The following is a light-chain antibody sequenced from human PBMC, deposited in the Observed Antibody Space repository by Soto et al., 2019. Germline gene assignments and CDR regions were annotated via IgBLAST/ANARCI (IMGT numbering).Light chain of an antibody. CDR2: GAS. V-gene: IGKV3-15*01. CDR3: QQYNNWVT. CDR1: QSVSRN. Sequence: EIVVTQSPATLSVSPGERATLSCRASQSVSRNLAWYQQKPSQAPRLLMYGASTGATGIPARFSGSGSGTAFTLTISSLQSEDFAVYYCQQYNNWVTFGGGTKVEIK. J-gene: IGKJ4*01.